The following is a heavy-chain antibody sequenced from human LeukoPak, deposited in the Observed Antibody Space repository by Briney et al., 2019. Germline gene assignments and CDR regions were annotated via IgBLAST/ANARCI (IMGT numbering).Heavy chain of an antibody. CDR1: GFSFGSYA. J-gene: IGHJ5*01. CDR2: ISGTGGAT. V-gene: IGHV3-23*01. D-gene: IGHD2-21*01. Sequence: AGGSLRLSCVATGFSFGSYAMSWVRQAPGKGPQWVSQISGTGGATWYAGFARDRFTISRDNSKKTLYLQMSGLRVEDTAMYYCVKDPRDTYGTNWYVSWGQGTLLIVSS. CDR3: VKDPRDTYGTNWYVS.